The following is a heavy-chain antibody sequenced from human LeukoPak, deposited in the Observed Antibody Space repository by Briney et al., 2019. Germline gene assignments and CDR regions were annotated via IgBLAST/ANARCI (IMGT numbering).Heavy chain of an antibody. V-gene: IGHV4-30-2*01. Sequence: KTSETLSLTCAVSGAPISSGGYSWNWVRQTPGKGLEWIGYTYHSGSPRYNPSLESRVTISADRSKNQFSLSLTSVTAADTATYYCVRATSAYNSGHMDVWGQGTTATVSS. CDR1: GAPISSGGYS. J-gene: IGHJ6*02. CDR2: TYHSGSP. D-gene: IGHD5-24*01. CDR3: VRATSAYNSGHMDV.